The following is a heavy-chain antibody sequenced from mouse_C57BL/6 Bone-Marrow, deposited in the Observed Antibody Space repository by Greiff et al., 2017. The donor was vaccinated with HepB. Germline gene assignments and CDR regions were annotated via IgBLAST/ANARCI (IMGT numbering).Heavy chain of an antibody. V-gene: IGHV1-54*01. CDR1: GYAFTNYL. D-gene: IGHD2-4*01. CDR3: ANDYVFAY. CDR2: INPGSGGT. J-gene: IGHJ3*01. Sequence: QVQLQQSGAELVRPGTSVKVSCKASGYAFTNYLIEWVKQRPGQGLEWIGVINPGSGGTNYNEKFKGKATLTADKSSSTAYMQLSSLTSEDSAVYFCANDYVFAYWGQGTLVTVSA.